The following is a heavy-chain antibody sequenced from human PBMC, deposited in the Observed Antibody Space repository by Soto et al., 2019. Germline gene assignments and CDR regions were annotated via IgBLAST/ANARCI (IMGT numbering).Heavy chain of an antibody. J-gene: IGHJ6*02. CDR3: AIDRLTEQQLGGYYYYGMDV. CDR1: GGSISSYY. V-gene: IGHV4-59*01. D-gene: IGHD6-13*01. CDR2: IYYSGST. Sequence: SETLSLTCTVSGGSISSYYWSWIRQPPGKGLEWIGYIYYSGSTTYNPSLKSRVTISVDTSKNQFSLKLSSVTAADTAVYYCAIDRLTEQQLGGYYYYGMDVWGQGTTVTVSS.